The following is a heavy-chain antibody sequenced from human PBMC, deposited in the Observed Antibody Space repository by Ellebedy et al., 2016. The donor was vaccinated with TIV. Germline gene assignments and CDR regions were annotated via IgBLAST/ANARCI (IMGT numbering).Heavy chain of an antibody. D-gene: IGHD3-10*01. J-gene: IGHJ4*02. CDR2: MNPNSGNT. Sequence: AASVKVSCKASGYTFTSYDIYWVRQATGQGLEWMGWMNPNSGNTGHAQNVQGRVTMTRTTSINTAYMELSSLRSEDTAVYYCARGRGYYDSKSYYKGHDYWGQGTLVTVSS. CDR3: ARGRGYYDSKSYYKGHDY. CDR1: GYTFTSYD. V-gene: IGHV1-8*01.